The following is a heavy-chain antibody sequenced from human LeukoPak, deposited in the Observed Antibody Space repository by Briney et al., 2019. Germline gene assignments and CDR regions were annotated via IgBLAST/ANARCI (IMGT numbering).Heavy chain of an antibody. D-gene: IGHD1-14*01. CDR2: ISRRGDTT. CDR1: GFTFSNYA. J-gene: IGHJ4*02. V-gene: IGHV3-23*01. Sequence: GGSLRLSCGASGFTFSNYAMNWVRQVPGKGLEWLSGISRRGDTTYYTDSVKGRFTISRDNSNNTLYLQMNTLRADDTAVYYCSKVTGPNSFRYIEYWGQGTLVTVSS. CDR3: SKVTGPNSFRYIEY.